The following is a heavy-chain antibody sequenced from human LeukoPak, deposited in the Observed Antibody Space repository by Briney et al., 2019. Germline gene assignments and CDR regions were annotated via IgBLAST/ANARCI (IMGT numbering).Heavy chain of an antibody. CDR2: ISGSGGST. Sequence: GGSLRLSCAASGFTFSSYAMSWVRQAPGKGLEWVSAISGSGGSTYYADSVKGRFTISRDNSKNTLYLQMNSLRAEDTAVYYCAKGGSVVVTAIHCDYWGQGTLVTVSS. CDR3: AKGGSVVVTAIHCDY. J-gene: IGHJ4*02. V-gene: IGHV3-23*01. D-gene: IGHD2-21*02. CDR1: GFTFSSYA.